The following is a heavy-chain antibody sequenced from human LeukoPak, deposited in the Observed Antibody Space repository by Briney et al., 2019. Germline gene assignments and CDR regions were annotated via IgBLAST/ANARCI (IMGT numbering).Heavy chain of an antibody. CDR2: INHSRST. CDR1: GGSFSGYY. V-gene: IGHV4-34*01. Sequence: PSETLSLTCAVYGGSFSGYYWSWIRQPPGKGLEWMGEINHSRSTNYNPSLKSRVTISVDTSKNQFSLKLSSVTAADTAVYYCARGLITEGGYVDYWGRGTLVTVSS. J-gene: IGHJ4*02. CDR3: ARGLITEGGYVDY. D-gene: IGHD3-16*01.